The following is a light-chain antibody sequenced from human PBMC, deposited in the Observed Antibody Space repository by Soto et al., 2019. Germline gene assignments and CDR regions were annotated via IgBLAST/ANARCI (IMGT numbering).Light chain of an antibody. J-gene: IGKJ4*01. CDR3: QQSYSTLT. CDR2: AAS. Sequence: IQMTQSPSSLSASVGDRVTITCRASHGIRNDLGGYQQKPGKAPKRLIFAASSVQRGVPSRFSGSGSGTDFTLTNSSLEPEDFATYYCQQSYSTLTFGGGTKVDIK. V-gene: IGKV1-6*01. CDR1: HGIRND.